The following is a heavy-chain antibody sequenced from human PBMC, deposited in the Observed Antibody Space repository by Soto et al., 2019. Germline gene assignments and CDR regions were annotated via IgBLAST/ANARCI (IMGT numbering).Heavy chain of an antibody. D-gene: IGHD6-19*01. J-gene: IGHJ6*02. CDR3: ARVLMAVAGFYHRSEYYYYGMDV. Sequence: GGSLRLSCAASGFTFSSYAMHWVRQAPGKGLEWVAVISYDGSNKYYADSVKGRFTISRDNSKNTLYLQMNSLRAEDTAVYYCARVLMAVAGFYHRSEYYYYGMDVWGQGTTVTVSS. V-gene: IGHV3-30-3*01. CDR1: GFTFSSYA. CDR2: ISYDGSNK.